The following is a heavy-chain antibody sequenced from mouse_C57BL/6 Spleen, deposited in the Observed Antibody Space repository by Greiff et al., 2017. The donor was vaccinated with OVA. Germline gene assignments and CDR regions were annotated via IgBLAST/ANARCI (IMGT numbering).Heavy chain of an antibody. D-gene: IGHD3-2*02. V-gene: IGHV5-9-1*02. J-gene: IGHJ3*01. CDR1: GFTFSSYA. CDR2: ISSGGDYI. CDR3: TRDSSGYVGFAY. Sequence: EVKLQESGEGLVKPGGSLKLSCGASGFTFSSYAMSWVRQTPEKRLEWVAYISSGGDYIYYADTVKGRFTISRDNARNTLYLQMSSLKSEDTAMYYCTRDSSGYVGFAYWGQGTLVTVSA.